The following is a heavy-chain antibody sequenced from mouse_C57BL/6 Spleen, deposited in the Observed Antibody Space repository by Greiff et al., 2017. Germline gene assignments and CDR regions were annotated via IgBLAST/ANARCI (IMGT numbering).Heavy chain of an antibody. V-gene: IGHV5-16*01. CDR1: GFTFSDYY. Sequence: EVQVVESEGGLVQPGSSMKLSCTASGFTFSDYYMAWVRQVPEKGLEWVANINYDGSSTYYLDSLKSRFIISRDNAKNILYLQMSSLKSEDTATYYCAREYDYDDYYAMDYWGQGTSVTVSS. D-gene: IGHD2-4*01. CDR2: INYDGSST. CDR3: AREYDYDDYYAMDY. J-gene: IGHJ4*01.